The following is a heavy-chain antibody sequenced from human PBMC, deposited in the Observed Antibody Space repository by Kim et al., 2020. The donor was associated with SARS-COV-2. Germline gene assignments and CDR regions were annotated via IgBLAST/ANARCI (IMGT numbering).Heavy chain of an antibody. J-gene: IGHJ4*02. D-gene: IGHD3-10*01. CDR1: GFTFNYFA. CDR2: ISGSGGNT. Sequence: GGSLRLSCATSGFTFNYFAMNWVRQAPGKGLEWVSVISGSGGNTDYADSVRGRFTVSRDTSGNTLYLQMNSLRVDDTAVYYCAKSHDSGTYYSPFSGIFDHWGRGVQVAVSS. V-gene: IGHV3-23*01. CDR3: AKSHDSGTYYSPFSGIFDH.